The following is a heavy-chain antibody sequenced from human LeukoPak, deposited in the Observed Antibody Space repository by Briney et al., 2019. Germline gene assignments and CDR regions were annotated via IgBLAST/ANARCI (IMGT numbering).Heavy chain of an antibody. D-gene: IGHD3-22*01. J-gene: IGHJ4*02. V-gene: IGHV4-34*01. CDR1: GGSFSGYY. CDR2: INHSGST. CDR3: ARLDSSGYYLRPGDEY. Sequence: SETLSLTCAVYGGSFSGYYWSWIRQPPGKGLEWIGEINHSGSTNYNPPLKSRVTISVDTSKNQFSLKLSSVTAADTAVYYCARLDSSGYYLRPGDEYWGQGTLVTVSS.